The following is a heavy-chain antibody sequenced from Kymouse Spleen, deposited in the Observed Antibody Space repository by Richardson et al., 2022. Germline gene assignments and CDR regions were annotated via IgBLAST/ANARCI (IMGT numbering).Heavy chain of an antibody. CDR2: ISSSSSTI. V-gene: IGHV3-48*02. CDR3: ARSIVGATDGYYYYGMDV. J-gene: IGHJ6*02. D-gene: IGHD1-26*01. CDR1: GFTFSSYS. Sequence: EVQLVESGGGLVQPGGSLRLSCAASGFTFSSYSMNWVRQAPGKGLEWVSYISSSSSTIYYADSVKGRFTISRDNAKNSLYLQMNSLRDEDTAVYYCARSIVGATDGYYYYGMDVWGQGTTVTVSS.